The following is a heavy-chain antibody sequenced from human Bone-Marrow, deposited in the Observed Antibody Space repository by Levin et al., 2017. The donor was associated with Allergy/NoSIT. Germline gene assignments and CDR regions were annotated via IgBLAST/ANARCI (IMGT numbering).Heavy chain of an antibody. CDR3: AKDRDASSSWREYFDY. V-gene: IGHV3-23*01. J-gene: IGHJ4*02. CDR2: ISGDGAST. Sequence: SCAASGFTFNSYAMSWVRQAPGKGLEWVLAISGDGASTYYADSVKGRFTISRDNSKNTLYLQMNSLRAEDTAVYYCAKDRDASSSWREYFDYWGQGTLVTVSS. D-gene: IGHD6-13*01. CDR1: GFTFNSYA.